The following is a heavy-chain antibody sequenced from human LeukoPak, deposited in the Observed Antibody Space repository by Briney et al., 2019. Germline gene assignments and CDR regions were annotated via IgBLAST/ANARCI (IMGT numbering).Heavy chain of an antibody. J-gene: IGHJ3*02. Sequence: PETLSLTCTVSGGSISSYYWSWIRQPAGKGLEGIGRIYTSGSTNYNPSLKSRVTMSVHTSKNQFSLKLSSVIAADTAVYYCARYPVRVVSYDAFDIWGQGTMVTVSS. V-gene: IGHV4-4*07. CDR2: IYTSGST. CDR3: ARYPVRVVSYDAFDI. CDR1: GGSISSYY. D-gene: IGHD3-10*01.